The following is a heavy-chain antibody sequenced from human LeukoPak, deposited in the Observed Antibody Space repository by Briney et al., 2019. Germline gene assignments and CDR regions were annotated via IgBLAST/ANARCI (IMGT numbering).Heavy chain of an antibody. D-gene: IGHD4-17*01. Sequence: GGSLRLSCAASGFTFDDYGMSWVRQAPGKGLEWVSGINWNGGSTTYADSVRGRFTISRDNAKNSLYLQMSSLRAEDTALYYCARHSDYGDDYTPFDYWGQGTLVTVSS. CDR3: ARHSDYGDDYTPFDY. J-gene: IGHJ4*02. CDR1: GFTFDDYG. V-gene: IGHV3-20*04. CDR2: INWNGGST.